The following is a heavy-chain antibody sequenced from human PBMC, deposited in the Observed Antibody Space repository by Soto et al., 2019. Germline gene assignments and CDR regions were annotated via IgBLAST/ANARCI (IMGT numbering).Heavy chain of an antibody. CDR1: GYSISSGYY. CDR3: AREDSSYYDILTGHRGPRVVDP. CDR2: IYHSGST. V-gene: IGHV4-38-2*02. D-gene: IGHD3-9*01. J-gene: IGHJ5*02. Sequence: PSETLSLTCAVSGYSISSGYYWGWIRQPPGKGLEWIGSIYHSGSTYYNPSLKSRVTISVDTSKNQFSLKLSSVTAADTAVYYCAREDSSYYDILTGHRGPRVVDPWGQGTLVTVSS.